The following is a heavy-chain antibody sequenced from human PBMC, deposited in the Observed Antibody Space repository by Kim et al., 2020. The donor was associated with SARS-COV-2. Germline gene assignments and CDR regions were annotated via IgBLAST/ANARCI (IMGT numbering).Heavy chain of an antibody. D-gene: IGHD6-13*01. Sequence: SPSFQGQVTISADKSISTAYLQWSSLKASDTAMYYCASAPIAAAGNYFDYWGQGTLVTVSS. CDR3: ASAPIAAAGNYFDY. V-gene: IGHV5-51*01. J-gene: IGHJ4*02.